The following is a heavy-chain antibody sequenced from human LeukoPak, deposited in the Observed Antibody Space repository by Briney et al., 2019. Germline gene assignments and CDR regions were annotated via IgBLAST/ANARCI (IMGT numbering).Heavy chain of an antibody. V-gene: IGHV4-39*01. CDR3: ARLTGYTSSWKFDY. Sequence: SESLSLTCTVSGGSISGRSYYWGWIRHPPGKGLEWIGIIYYSGSTYYNPSLKSRVTISVDTSRNQLSLKLSSVTAADTAVYYCARLTGYTSSWKFDYWGQGILVTVSP. D-gene: IGHD6-13*01. J-gene: IGHJ4*02. CDR2: IYYSGST. CDR1: GGSISGRSYY.